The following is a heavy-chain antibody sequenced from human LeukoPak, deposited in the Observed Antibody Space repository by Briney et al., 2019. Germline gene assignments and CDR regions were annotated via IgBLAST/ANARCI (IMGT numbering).Heavy chain of an antibody. J-gene: IGHJ4*02. CDR1: GVSISSGSYY. Sequence: PSETLSLTCTVSGVSISSGSYYWSWIRHPAGKGLDWIGRIYTSGSTNYNPSLKSRVTISVDTSKNQFSLKLSSVTAADTAVYYCARTYGSGLHFDYWGQGTLVTVSS. D-gene: IGHD3-10*01. CDR2: IYTSGST. V-gene: IGHV4-61*02. CDR3: ARTYGSGLHFDY.